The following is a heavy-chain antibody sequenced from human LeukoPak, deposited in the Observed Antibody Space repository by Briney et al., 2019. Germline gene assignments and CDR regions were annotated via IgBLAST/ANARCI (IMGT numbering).Heavy chain of an antibody. V-gene: IGHV3-23*01. J-gene: IGHJ4*02. CDR1: GFTFRSYA. D-gene: IGHD2-15*01. Sequence: GGSLRLSCAASGFTFRSYAMSWVRKAPGKGLVWVSAISGSGGSTYYADSVKGRFTISRDNSKNTLYLQMNSLRAEDTAVYYCDIVVAASLGGGRDYWGQGTLVTVSS. CDR2: ISGSGGST. CDR3: DIVVAASLGGGRDY.